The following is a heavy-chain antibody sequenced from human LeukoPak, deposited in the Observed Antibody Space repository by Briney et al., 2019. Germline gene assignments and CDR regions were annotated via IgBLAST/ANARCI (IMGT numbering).Heavy chain of an antibody. CDR2: IYSGGDT. CDR1: GFTVSSNY. Sequence: GGSLRLSCAASGFTVSSNYMGWVRQAPGKGLEWVSLIYSGGDTYYADSVKGRFTISRDNSKNTLYLQMNSLRAEDTALYYCARELGMSNDYWGQGTLVTVSS. D-gene: IGHD7-27*01. V-gene: IGHV3-53*01. CDR3: ARELGMSNDY. J-gene: IGHJ4*02.